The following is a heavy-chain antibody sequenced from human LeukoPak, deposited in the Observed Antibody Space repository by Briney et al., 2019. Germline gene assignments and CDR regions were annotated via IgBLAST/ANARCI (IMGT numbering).Heavy chain of an antibody. Sequence: GVSLRLSCVASGLTVNSIYISWVRQAPGKGREWVSLTHSGGSSYYADSVKGRFTIAREIPNDTRYLRMNSPRAEDAAVYFLSRPPDAFDMWGKGTLVSVSS. V-gene: IGHV3-53*01. CDR1: GLTVNSIY. CDR3: SRPPDAFDM. J-gene: IGHJ3*02. CDR2: THSGGSS.